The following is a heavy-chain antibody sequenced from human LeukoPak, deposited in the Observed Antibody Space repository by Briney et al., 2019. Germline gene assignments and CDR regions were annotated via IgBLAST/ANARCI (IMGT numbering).Heavy chain of an antibody. CDR2: LYAGGKT. V-gene: IGHV3-66*01. D-gene: IGHD3-10*01. J-gene: IGHJ5*02. CDR3: ARGGNWFDP. Sequence: GGSLRLSCAASEFTVISNYMTWVRQAPGKGLEWVSVLYAGGKTDYADSVKGRFTISRDNAKNSLYLQMNSLRAEDTAVYYCARGGNWFDPWGQGTLVTVSS. CDR1: EFTVISNY.